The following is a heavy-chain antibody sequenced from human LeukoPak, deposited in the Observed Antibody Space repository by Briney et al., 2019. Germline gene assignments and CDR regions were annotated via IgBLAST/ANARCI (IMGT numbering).Heavy chain of an antibody. CDR1: GGSISSHY. CDR3: ARGHCSSTSCSRNWFDP. J-gene: IGHJ5*02. D-gene: IGHD2-2*01. CDR2: IYYSGST. V-gene: IGHV4-59*11. Sequence: SETLSLTCTVSGGSISSHYWSWIRQPPGKGLEWIGHIYYSGSTNYNPSLKSRVTISVDTSKNQFSLKLSSVTAADTAVYYCARGHCSSTSCSRNWFDPWGQGTLVTVSS.